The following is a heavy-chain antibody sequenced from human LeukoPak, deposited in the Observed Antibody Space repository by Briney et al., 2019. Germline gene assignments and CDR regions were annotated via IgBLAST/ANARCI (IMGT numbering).Heavy chain of an antibody. J-gene: IGHJ6*03. CDR1: GFTFSSYE. CDR2: ISSGSTI. CDR3: ARDGMVRGGADYYYMDV. V-gene: IGHV3-48*03. Sequence: GGSLRLSCAASGFTFSSYEMNWVRQAPGKGLEWVSYISSGSTIYYAASVKGRFTISRDNAKNSLYLQMNSLRAEDTAVYYCARDGMVRGGADYYYMDVWGKGTTVTISS. D-gene: IGHD3-10*01.